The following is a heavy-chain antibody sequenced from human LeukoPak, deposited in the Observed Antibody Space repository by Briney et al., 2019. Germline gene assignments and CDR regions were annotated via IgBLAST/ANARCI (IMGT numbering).Heavy chain of an antibody. CDR1: GGSVSSGSYY. D-gene: IGHD2-2*01. J-gene: IGHJ5*02. CDR2: IYYSGST. Sequence: SETLSLTGTVSGGSVSSGSYYWSRIRQPPGKGLEWIGYIYYSGSTNYNPSLKSRVTISVDTSKNQFSLKLSSVTAADTAVYYCARALGYCSSTSCYSYWFDPWGQGTLVTVSS. V-gene: IGHV4-61*01. CDR3: ARALGYCSSTSCYSYWFDP.